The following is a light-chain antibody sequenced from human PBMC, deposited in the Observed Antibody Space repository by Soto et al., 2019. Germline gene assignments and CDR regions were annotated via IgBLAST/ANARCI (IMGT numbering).Light chain of an antibody. J-gene: IGLJ1*01. CDR3: SSNTSGSTRV. CDR2: EVT. Sequence: QSALTQPASVSGSPGQSIAISCTGTFSDVGGYDYVSWYQQHPDKAPKLMIYEVTKRPSGVSNRFSGSKSGNTASLTISGLQPEDEADYYCSSNTSGSTRVFGSGTKLTVL. CDR1: FSDVGGYDY. V-gene: IGLV2-14*01.